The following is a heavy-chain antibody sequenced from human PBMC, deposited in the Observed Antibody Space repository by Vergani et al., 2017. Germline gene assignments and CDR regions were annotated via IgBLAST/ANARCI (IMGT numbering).Heavy chain of an antibody. CDR2: ISSSGSTI. CDR1: GFTFSAYY. D-gene: IGHD6-13*01. Sequence: QVQLVESGGGLVKPGGSLRLSCAASGFTFSAYYMSWIRQAPGKGLEWVSYISSSGSTIYYADSMKGRFTISRDNAKNSLYLQMNSLRAEATAVYYCATKSCVTPGCQIGYFREWGQGTLVTVSS. CDR3: ATKSCVTPGCQIGYFRE. V-gene: IGHV3-11*01. J-gene: IGHJ1*01.